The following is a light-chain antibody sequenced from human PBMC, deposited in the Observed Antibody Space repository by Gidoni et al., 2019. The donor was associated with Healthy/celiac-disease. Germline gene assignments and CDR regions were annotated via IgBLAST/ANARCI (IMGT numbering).Light chain of an antibody. CDR3: ATWDSSLSAAV. J-gene: IGLJ1*01. CDR1: SPNVGKNF. Sequence: QSVLPQPPSVSAAPGQKATISCSGSSPNVGKNFVSWYQQLPGAAPKLLIYETNKRPSGIPDRFSGSRSGTSATLDITGLQTGDGADYYCATWDSSLSAAVFGTGTKVTVL. CDR2: ETN. V-gene: IGLV1-51*01.